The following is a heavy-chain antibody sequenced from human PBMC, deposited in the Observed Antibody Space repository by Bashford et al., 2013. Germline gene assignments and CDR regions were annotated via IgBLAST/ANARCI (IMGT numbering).Heavy chain of an antibody. Sequence: SVKVSCKASGGTFSSYAISWVRQAPGQGLEWMGGIIPIFGTANYAQKFQGRVTITADKSTSTAYMELSSLRSEDTAVYYCARVGGVTTNDYYYYGMDVWGQGTTVTVSS. J-gene: IGHJ6*02. CDR1: GGTFSSYA. CDR3: ARVGGVTTNDYYYYGMDV. V-gene: IGHV1-69*06. D-gene: IGHD2-21*02. CDR2: IIPIFGTA.